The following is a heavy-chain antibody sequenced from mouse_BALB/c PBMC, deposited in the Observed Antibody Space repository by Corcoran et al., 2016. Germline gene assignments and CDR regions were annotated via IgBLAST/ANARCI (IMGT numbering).Heavy chain of an antibody. Sequence: EVQLQQSGAELVKPGASVKLSCTASGFNIKDTYMHWVKQRPEQGLEWIGRIDPANGNTKYDPKFQGKATITDDTSSNTAYLQLSSLTSEDTAVYYCANWDWYFYVWGAGTTVTVSS. CDR3: ANWDWYFYV. J-gene: IGHJ1*01. CDR1: GFNIKDTY. D-gene: IGHD4-1*01. V-gene: IGHV14-3*02. CDR2: IDPANGNT.